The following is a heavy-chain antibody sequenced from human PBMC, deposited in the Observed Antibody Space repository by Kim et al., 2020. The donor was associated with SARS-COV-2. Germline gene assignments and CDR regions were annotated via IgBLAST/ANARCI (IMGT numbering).Heavy chain of an antibody. CDR1: GFIFGDYA. D-gene: IGHD2-2*01. J-gene: IGHJ4*02. Sequence: GGSLRLSCTASGFIFGDYAMSWVRQAPGKGLEWVGFIRSKGYGGTTEYAASVKGRFTISRDDSKSIAYLQMNSLKTEDTAVYYCTRRYCSRTSCEMGSIDYWGQGTLVTVSS. CDR3: TRRYCSRTSCEMGSIDY. CDR2: IRSKGYGGTT. V-gene: IGHV3-49*04.